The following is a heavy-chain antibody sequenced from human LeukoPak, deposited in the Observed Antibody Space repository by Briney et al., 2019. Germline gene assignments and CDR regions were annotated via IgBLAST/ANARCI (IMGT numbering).Heavy chain of an antibody. Sequence: GGSLRLSCAASGFTVSSNYMNWVRQAPGKGLEWVSIIYSGGSTFYADSVKGRFTISRNNSKNTLHLQMNSLRAEDTAVYYCARSNDAFDIWGQGTMVTVSS. V-gene: IGHV3-53*01. D-gene: IGHD5/OR15-5a*01. J-gene: IGHJ3*02. CDR3: ARSNDAFDI. CDR1: GFTVSSNY. CDR2: IYSGGST.